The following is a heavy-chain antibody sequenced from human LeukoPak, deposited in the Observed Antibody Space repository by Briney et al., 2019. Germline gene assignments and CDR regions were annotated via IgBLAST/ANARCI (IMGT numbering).Heavy chain of an antibody. CDR3: ATSSSVRDFDY. CDR2: ISWSGGST. D-gene: IGHD6-6*01. J-gene: IGHJ4*02. Sequence: GGSLRLSCAASGFSFSNYGMTWVRQAPGKGLEWVSGISWSGGSTDYADSVKGRFTISRDNSKSMLYLRMDSLRVEDTAIYYCATSSSVRDFDYWGQGTPVTVSS. V-gene: IGHV3-23*01. CDR1: GFSFSNYG.